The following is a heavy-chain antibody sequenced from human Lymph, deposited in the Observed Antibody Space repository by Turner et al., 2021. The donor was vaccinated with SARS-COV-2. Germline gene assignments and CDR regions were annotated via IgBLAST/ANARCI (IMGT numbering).Heavy chain of an antibody. V-gene: IGHV3-30-3*01. CDR2: VSYDGNNK. Sequence: QVQLVESGGGVVQRGRSLRLSCAASGFTFSSYAMHWVRQAPGKGLECVAVVSYDGNNKYYADSVKGRFTISRDNSKNTLYLQMNSLRTEDTAVYYCARTHSGNYLSAFDSWGQGTLVTVSS. J-gene: IGHJ4*02. D-gene: IGHD1-26*01. CDR3: ARTHSGNYLSAFDS. CDR1: GFTFSSYA.